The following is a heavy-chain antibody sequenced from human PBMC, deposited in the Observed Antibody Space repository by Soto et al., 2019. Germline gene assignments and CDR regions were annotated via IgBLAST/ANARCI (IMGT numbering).Heavy chain of an antibody. CDR3: ASSAPGYSSSWFDY. CDR1: GFTFSDYY. Sequence: GSLRLSCAASGFTFSDYYMSWIRQAPGKGLEWVSYISSSGSTIYYADSVKGRFTISRDNAKNSLYLQMNSLRAEDTAVYYCASSAPGYSSSWFDYWGQGTLVTVSS. D-gene: IGHD6-13*01. V-gene: IGHV3-11*01. J-gene: IGHJ4*02. CDR2: ISSSGSTI.